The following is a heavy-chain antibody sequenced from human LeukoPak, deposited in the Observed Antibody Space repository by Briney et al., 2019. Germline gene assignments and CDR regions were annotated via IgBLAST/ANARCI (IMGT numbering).Heavy chain of an antibody. Sequence: SETLSLTCTVSGGSISSGGYYWSWIRQHPGKGLEWIGYIYYSGSTYYNPSLKSRVTISVDTSKNQFSLKLSSVTAAGTAVYYCAGGVYYYYGMDVWGQGTTVTVSS. J-gene: IGHJ6*02. CDR2: IYYSGST. V-gene: IGHV4-31*03. CDR1: GGSISSGGYY. CDR3: AGGVYYYYGMDV.